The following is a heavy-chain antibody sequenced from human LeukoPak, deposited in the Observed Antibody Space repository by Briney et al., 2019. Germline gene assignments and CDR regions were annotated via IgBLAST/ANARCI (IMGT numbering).Heavy chain of an antibody. CDR2: ISAYNGNT. D-gene: IGHD6-19*01. V-gene: IGHV1-18*01. Sequence: ASVKVSCKASGGTFSSYAISWVRQAPGQGLEWMGGISAYNGNTNYAQKLQGRVTMTTDTSTSTAYMELRSLRSDDTAVYYCARDSSGWYPNWFDPWGQGTLVTVSS. CDR1: GGTFSSYA. CDR3: ARDSSGWYPNWFDP. J-gene: IGHJ5*02.